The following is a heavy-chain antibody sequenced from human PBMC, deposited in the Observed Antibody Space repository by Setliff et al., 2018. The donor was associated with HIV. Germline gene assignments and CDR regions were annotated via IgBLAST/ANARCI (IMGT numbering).Heavy chain of an antibody. CDR2: IFHSGNT. D-gene: IGHD3-16*01. CDR1: GYSISSGFY. Sequence: SETLSLTCNVSGYSISSGFYWGWIRQPPGKGLEWIGNIFHSGNTDQNPSLKSRVTMSVETSENQSSLRLNSVTAADTAVYYCARRTIWGDAFDIWGRGTMVTVSS. J-gene: IGHJ3*02. V-gene: IGHV4-38-2*02. CDR3: ARRTIWGDAFDI.